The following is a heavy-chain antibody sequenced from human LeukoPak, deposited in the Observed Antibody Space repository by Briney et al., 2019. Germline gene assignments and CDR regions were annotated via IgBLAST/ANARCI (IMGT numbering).Heavy chain of an antibody. CDR1: GGSFSGYY. D-gene: IGHD6-13*01. J-gene: IGHJ3*02. V-gene: IGHV4-34*01. CDR2: INHSGST. CDR3: ARARRGMGAFDI. Sequence: PAEPLSPTCAVCGGSFSGYYWSWIRQPPGKGPEWIGEINHSGSTNHNPSLKSRVTISVDTSTNQFSLKLSSVTAADTAVYYCARARRGMGAFDIWGEGAMVTVSP.